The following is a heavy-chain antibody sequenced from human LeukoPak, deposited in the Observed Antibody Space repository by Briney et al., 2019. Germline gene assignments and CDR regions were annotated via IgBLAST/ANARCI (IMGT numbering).Heavy chain of an antibody. CDR2: IKQDGSEK. J-gene: IGHJ4*02. Sequence: GGSLRLSCAASGFTFSSYWMSWVRQAPGKGLEWVANIKQDGSEKYYVDSVKGRFTTSRDNAKNSLYLQMNSLRAEDTAVYYCARVEDYVWGSYRYIDYWGQGTLVTVSS. V-gene: IGHV3-7*01. CDR3: ARVEDYVWGSYRYIDY. CDR1: GFTFSSYW. D-gene: IGHD3-16*02.